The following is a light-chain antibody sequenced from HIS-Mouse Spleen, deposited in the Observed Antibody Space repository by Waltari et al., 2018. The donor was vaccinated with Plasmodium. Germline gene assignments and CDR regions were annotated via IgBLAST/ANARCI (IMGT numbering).Light chain of an antibody. CDR1: NMASTY. Sequence: SYERPHPPSVSVSPAPTASLPSSRANMASTYTCWHQQTPGQSPVLVIYQDSKRPPGIAERFSGSNSGNTATLTISGTQAMDEADYYCQAWDSSTVVFGGGTKLTVL. CDR3: QAWDSSTVV. J-gene: IGLJ2*01. CDR2: QDS. V-gene: IGLV3-1*01.